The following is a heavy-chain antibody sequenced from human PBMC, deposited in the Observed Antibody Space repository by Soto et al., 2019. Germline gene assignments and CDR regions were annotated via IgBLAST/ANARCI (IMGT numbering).Heavy chain of an antibody. V-gene: IGHV4-39*01. CDR1: GGSISSSSYY. D-gene: IGHD2-8*01. CDR3: XXXXXXAXSAFDI. CDR2: IYYSGST. Sequence: QLQLQESGPGLVKPSETLSLTCTVSGGSISSSSYYWGWIRQPPGKGLEWIGSIYYSGSTYYNPSLKSRVTISVDTSKNQFSLKXXXXXXXXXXXXXXXXXXXXAXSAFDIWGQGTMVTVXS. J-gene: IGHJ3*02.